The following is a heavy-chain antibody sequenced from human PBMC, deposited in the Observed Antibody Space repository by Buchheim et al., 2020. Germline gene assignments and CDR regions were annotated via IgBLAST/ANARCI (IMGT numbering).Heavy chain of an antibody. Sequence: EVQLVESGGGLVQPGGSLRLSCVASGFTFGNSWMHWVRQAPGKGLVWVSRSDSDGSSAFYADSVKGRFTMSRDNGKNTLYLQMNSLRAEDTAVYYCARDVPHSWFDPWGQGTL. CDR2: SDSDGSSA. J-gene: IGHJ5*02. V-gene: IGHV3-74*01. CDR3: ARDVPHSWFDP. CDR1: GFTFGNSW.